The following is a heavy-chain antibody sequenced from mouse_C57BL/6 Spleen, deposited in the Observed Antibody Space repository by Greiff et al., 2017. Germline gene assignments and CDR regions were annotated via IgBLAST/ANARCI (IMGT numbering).Heavy chain of an antibody. CDR2: IYPGDGDT. D-gene: IGHD2-4*01. V-gene: IGHV1-82*01. J-gene: IGHJ2*01. CDR3: ARTYDYDT. CDR1: GYAFSSSW. Sequence: VQLQQSGPELVKPGASVTISCKASGYAFSSSWMNWVKQRPGKGLEWIGRIYPGDGDTNYNGKFKGKATLTADKSSSTAYMQLSSLTSEDSAVYFCARTYDYDTWGQGTTLTVSS.